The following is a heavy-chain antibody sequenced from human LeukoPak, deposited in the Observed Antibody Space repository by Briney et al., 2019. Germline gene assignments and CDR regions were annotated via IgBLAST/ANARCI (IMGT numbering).Heavy chain of an antibody. CDR2: ISSGSTYT. CDR3: ARGDYGGDYFDY. J-gene: IGHJ4*02. Sequence: PGGSLTLSCGVSGFTYSDQYVRWMRQAPGRRGEGVSYISSGSTYTKYADSVEGRFTISRDNANNSLYLQMNSLRAEDTAVYYCARGDYGGDYFDYWGQGTLVTVSS. D-gene: IGHD4-23*01. CDR1: GFTYSDQY. V-gene: IGHV3-11*05.